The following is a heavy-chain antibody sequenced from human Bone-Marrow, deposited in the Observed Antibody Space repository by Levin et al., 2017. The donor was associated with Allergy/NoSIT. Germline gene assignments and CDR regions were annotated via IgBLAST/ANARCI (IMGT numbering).Heavy chain of an antibody. Sequence: ASVKVSCKASGYSFIGYGISWVRQAPGQGLEWMGWISVASGDTHYAPKVHGRVTMTTETSTSTAYMELTRLTSDDTAVYYCAREGNSDKWYFFDFWGQGTLVTVSS. CDR1: GYSFIGYG. CDR2: ISVASGDT. D-gene: IGHD2-8*01. J-gene: IGHJ4*02. V-gene: IGHV1-18*01. CDR3: AREGNSDKWYFFDF.